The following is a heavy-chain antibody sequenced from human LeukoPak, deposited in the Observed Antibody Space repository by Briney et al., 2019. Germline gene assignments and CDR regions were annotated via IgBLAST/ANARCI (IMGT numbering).Heavy chain of an antibody. V-gene: IGHV3-33*01. J-gene: IGHJ4*02. CDR1: GFTFSSYA. Sequence: GGSLRLSCTAPGFTFSSYAIHWIRQAPGKGLEWVALVWHDGSNRYYSEAVKGRFTISRDNSKNTVYLQINSLRAEDTAVYYCARELFGSGSCPDYWGQGTRVTVSS. D-gene: IGHD3-10*01. CDR2: VWHDGSNR. CDR3: ARELFGSGSCPDY.